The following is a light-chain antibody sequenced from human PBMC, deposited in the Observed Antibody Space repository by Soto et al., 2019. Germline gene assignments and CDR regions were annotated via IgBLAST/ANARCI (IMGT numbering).Light chain of an antibody. Sequence: QSVLTQPASVSGSPGQSITISCTGTSSDVGGYDYVSWHQQLPGKAPRVIIYDVSNRPSGISNRFSGSKSGNTASLTISGLQAEDEADYYCLSYTISGTVVFGSGTKVTVL. J-gene: IGLJ1*01. CDR1: SSDVGGYDY. CDR3: LSYTISGTVV. CDR2: DVS. V-gene: IGLV2-14*01.